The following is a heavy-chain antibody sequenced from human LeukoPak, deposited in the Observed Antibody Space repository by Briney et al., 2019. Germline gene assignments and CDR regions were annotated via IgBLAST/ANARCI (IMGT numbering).Heavy chain of an antibody. Sequence: SETLSLTCTVSGGSISSYYWSWIRQPPGKGLEWIGYIYYSGSTNYNPSLKGRVTISVDTSKNQFSLKLSSVTAADTAVYYCARGTRAYYYDSSGYYDVWGQGTLVTVSS. J-gene: IGHJ4*02. CDR3: ARGTRAYYYDSSGYYDV. D-gene: IGHD3-22*01. CDR1: GGSISSYY. V-gene: IGHV4-59*01. CDR2: IYYSGST.